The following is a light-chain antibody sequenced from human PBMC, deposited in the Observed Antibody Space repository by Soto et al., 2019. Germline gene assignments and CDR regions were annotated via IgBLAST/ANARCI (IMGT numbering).Light chain of an antibody. J-gene: IGKJ1*01. CDR2: KAT. CDR1: QSISSW. Sequence: EIQMTQSPSTLSASVGDRATITCRASQSISSWLAWYQQKPGKAPKLLIYKATTLATGVPSRFSGSGSETEFTLTISSLQPDDLGTYYCQQYNSYFTFGQGTKVDIK. CDR3: QQYNSYFT. V-gene: IGKV1-5*03.